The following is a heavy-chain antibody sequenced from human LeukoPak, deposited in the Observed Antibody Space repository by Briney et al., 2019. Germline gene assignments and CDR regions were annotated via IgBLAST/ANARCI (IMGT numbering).Heavy chain of an antibody. CDR1: GGSFIGYY. CDR2: INHSGGA. V-gene: IGHV4-34*01. Sequence: PSETLSLTCAVYGGSFIGYYWSWIRQPPGKGLEWIGEINHSGGANYNPSLKSRVTISADTSKSQFSLKLGSVTAADTAVYYCARVPLRFLEPFDYWGKGTLVTVSS. D-gene: IGHD3-3*01. CDR3: ARVPLRFLEPFDY. J-gene: IGHJ4*02.